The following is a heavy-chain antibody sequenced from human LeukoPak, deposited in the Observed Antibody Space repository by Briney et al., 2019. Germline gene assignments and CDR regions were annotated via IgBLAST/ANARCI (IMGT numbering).Heavy chain of an antibody. J-gene: IGHJ4*02. CDR3: ARDLLFTYGNPRQENFDY. CDR1: GGSISSSSYY. Sequence: SETLSLTCTVSGGSISSSSYYWGWIRQPPGKGLEWIGSIYYSGSTYYNPSLKSRVTISVDTSKNQFSLKLSSVTAADTAVYYCARDLLFTYGNPRQENFDYWGQGTLVTVSS. CDR2: IYYSGST. D-gene: IGHD1-14*01. V-gene: IGHV4-39*07.